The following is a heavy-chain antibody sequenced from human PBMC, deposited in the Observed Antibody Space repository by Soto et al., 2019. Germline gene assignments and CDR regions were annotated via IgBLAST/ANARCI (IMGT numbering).Heavy chain of an antibody. CDR3: AKGGRQWLVTSDFNY. CDR2: VSHDGRKT. Sequence: VQLVESGGGGVQPGRSRRLSLAASGFTFSAYARHGVRQAPGKGLEWVAVVSHDGRKTHYADSRKGRFTISRESSKNKVSREMTSLRAEDTAVYYCAKGGRQWLVTSDFNYWGQGALVTVSS. D-gene: IGHD6-19*01. CDR1: GFTFSAYA. J-gene: IGHJ4*02. V-gene: IGHV3-30*18.